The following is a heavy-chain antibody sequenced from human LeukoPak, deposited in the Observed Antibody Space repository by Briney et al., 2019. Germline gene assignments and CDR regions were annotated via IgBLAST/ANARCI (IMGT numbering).Heavy chain of an antibody. Sequence: GGSLRLSCAASGFTFSSYSMNWVRQAPGKGLEWVSSSSSSSSYIYYADSVKGRFTISRDNSKNTLYLQTNSLRAEDTAVYYCAKDTTGGYDEYYYYYLDVWGKGTTVTVSS. V-gene: IGHV3-21*01. J-gene: IGHJ6*03. CDR2: SSSSSSYI. CDR3: AKDTTGGYDEYYYYYLDV. CDR1: GFTFSSYS. D-gene: IGHD5-12*01.